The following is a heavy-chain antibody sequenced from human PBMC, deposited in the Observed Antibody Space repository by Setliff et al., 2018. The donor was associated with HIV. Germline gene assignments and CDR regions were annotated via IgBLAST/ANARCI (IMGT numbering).Heavy chain of an antibody. V-gene: IGHV4-61*10. Sequence: SETLSLTCTVSGGSISSSSYYWSWIRQPAGKGLEWIAYISYTGGTNYNPSLKSRVTLSLDASKNQIFLKLRSVIAADTAMYYCARGHEWLRNWGQGTLVTVS. J-gene: IGHJ4*02. CDR2: ISYTGGT. CDR3: ARGHEWLRN. CDR1: GGSISSSSYY. D-gene: IGHD5-12*01.